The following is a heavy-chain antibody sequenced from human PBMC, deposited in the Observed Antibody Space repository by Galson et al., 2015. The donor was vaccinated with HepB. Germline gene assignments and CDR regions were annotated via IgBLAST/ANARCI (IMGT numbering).Heavy chain of an antibody. Sequence: SLRLSCAASGFTFSSYGMHWVRQAPGKGLEWVAVISHDGSNKYYADSVKGRFTISRDNSKNTLYLQMNSLRAEDTAVYYCAKDRATIVVVPAAIIDYWGQGTLVTVSS. J-gene: IGHJ4*02. CDR2: ISHDGSNK. V-gene: IGHV3-30*18. D-gene: IGHD2-2*01. CDR1: GFTFSSYG. CDR3: AKDRATIVVVPAAIIDY.